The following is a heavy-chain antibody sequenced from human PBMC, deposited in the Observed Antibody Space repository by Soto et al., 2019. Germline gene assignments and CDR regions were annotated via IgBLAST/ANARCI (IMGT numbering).Heavy chain of an antibody. V-gene: IGHV3-48*01. CDR3: ERDLRAPLVATAMPYYMDV. J-gene: IGHJ6*03. CDR2: ILSSSGVI. D-gene: IGHD2-21*02. Sequence: ESGGGLVQPGGSLRLSCAASGFTFGSYSMNWVRQAPGKGLEWVSFILSSSGVIYYADSVKGRFTISRDNAKNSLYLQMNSLRAEDTAVYYCERDLRAPLVATAMPYYMDVWGKGTTVTVSS. CDR1: GFTFGSYS.